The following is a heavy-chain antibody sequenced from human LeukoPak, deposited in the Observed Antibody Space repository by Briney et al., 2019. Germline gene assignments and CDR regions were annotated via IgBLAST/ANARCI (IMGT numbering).Heavy chain of an antibody. Sequence: GGSLRLSCAASGFTFSTYATHWVRQAPGKGLEWVSGISRNSVTIDYANSVKGRFTIFRDNAKNSLYLQMNSLEPEDLGLYYCATSKGGGGFDPWGQGTLVTVSS. CDR1: GFTFSTYA. CDR2: ISRNSVTI. V-gene: IGHV3-9*03. J-gene: IGHJ5*02. D-gene: IGHD3-16*01. CDR3: ATSKGGGGFDP.